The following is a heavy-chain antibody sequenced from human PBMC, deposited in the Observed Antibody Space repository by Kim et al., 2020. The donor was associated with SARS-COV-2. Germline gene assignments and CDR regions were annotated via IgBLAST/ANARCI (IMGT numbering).Heavy chain of an antibody. CDR2: INAGNGNT. Sequence: ASVKVSCKASGYTFTSYAMHWVRQAPGQRLEWMGWINAGNGNTKYSQKFQGRVTITRDTSASTAYMELSSLRSEDTAVYYCATPLYSIYETPTGYYYGMDVWGQGTTVTVSS. CDR3: ATPLYSIYETPTGYYYGMDV. CDR1: GYTFTSYA. V-gene: IGHV1-3*01. D-gene: IGHD4-4*01. J-gene: IGHJ6*02.